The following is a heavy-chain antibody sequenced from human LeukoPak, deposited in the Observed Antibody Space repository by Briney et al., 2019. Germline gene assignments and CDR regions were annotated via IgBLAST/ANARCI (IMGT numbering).Heavy chain of an antibody. D-gene: IGHD2-15*01. Sequence: GGSLRLSCAASGFTFSSYSMNWVRQAPGKGLEWVSYITSSSSAIYYADSVKGRFTISRDNAKNSLYLQMNSLRAEDTAVYYCARDGGEGFIDYWGQGTLVTVSS. CDR2: ITSSSSAI. V-gene: IGHV3-48*04. CDR3: ARDGGEGFIDY. CDR1: GFTFSSYS. J-gene: IGHJ4*02.